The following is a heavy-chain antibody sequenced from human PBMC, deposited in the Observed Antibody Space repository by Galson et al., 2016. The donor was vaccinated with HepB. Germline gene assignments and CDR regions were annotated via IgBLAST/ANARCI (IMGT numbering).Heavy chain of an antibody. D-gene: IGHD1-20*01. J-gene: IGHJ6*02. CDR1: GFTFSTYA. Sequence: SLRLSCAASGFTFSTYAMSWVRQAPGKGLEWVSTISGSGGSTYYADSVKGRFTISRDNSKNTLYLQMNSLRGEDTAAYYCATITGTTVSGPHYDYGLDVRGQVATVTVS. CDR3: ATITGTTVSGPHYDYGLDV. CDR2: ISGSGGST. V-gene: IGHV3-23*01.